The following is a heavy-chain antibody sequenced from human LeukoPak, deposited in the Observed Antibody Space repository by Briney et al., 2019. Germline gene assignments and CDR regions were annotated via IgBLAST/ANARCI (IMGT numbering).Heavy chain of an antibody. J-gene: IGHJ4*02. CDR2: ISSSSSYI. D-gene: IGHD6-13*01. V-gene: IGHV3-21*01. Sequence: PGGSLRLSCAASGFTFSSYSMNWVRQAPGKGLEWVSSISSSSSYIYYADSVKGRFTISRDNAKNSLYLQMNSLRAEDTAVYYCARVGDPAAQFDYWGQGTLVTVS. CDR3: ARVGDPAAQFDY. CDR1: GFTFSSYS.